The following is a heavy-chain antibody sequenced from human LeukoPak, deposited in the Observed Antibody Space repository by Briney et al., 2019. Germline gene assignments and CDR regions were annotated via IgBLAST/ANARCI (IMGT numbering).Heavy chain of an antibody. D-gene: IGHD3-22*01. J-gene: IGHJ3*02. CDR2: IKSKTDGGTT. CDR3: ARPYYYDSSGYYGVAFDI. CDR1: GFTFSNAW. Sequence: GGSLRLSCAASGFTFSNAWMNWVRQAPGKGLEWVGRIKSKTDGGTTDYAAPVKGRFTISRDDSKNTLYLQMNSLKTEDTAVYYCARPYYYDSSGYYGVAFDIWGQGTMVTVSS. V-gene: IGHV3-15*07.